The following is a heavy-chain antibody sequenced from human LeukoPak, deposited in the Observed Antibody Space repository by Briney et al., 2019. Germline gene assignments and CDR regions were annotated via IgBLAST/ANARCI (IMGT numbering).Heavy chain of an antibody. CDR3: ARGTHYYNSSGYWDDGGDAFDI. D-gene: IGHD3-22*01. CDR1: GFTFSSYW. V-gene: IGHV3-7*01. J-gene: IGHJ3*02. CDR2: IKQDGSEK. Sequence: GGSLRLSCAASGFTFSSYWMSWVRQAPGKGLEWVANIKQDGSEKYYVDSVKGRFTISRDNAKNSLYLQMNSLRAEDTAVYYCARGTHYYNSSGYWDDGGDAFDIWGQGTMVTVSS.